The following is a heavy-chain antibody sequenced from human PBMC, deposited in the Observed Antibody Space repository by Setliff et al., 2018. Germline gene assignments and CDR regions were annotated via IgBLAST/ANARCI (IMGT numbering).Heavy chain of an antibody. CDR2: IYHSGST. Sequence: PSETMSLTCTVSGYSISSGYYWGWIRQPPGKGLEWIGSIYHSGSTYYNPSLKSRVTISVDTSKNQFSLKLSSVTAADTAVYYCAIGLSGRGDPPYFDLWGRGTLVTVSS. CDR1: GYSISSGYY. J-gene: IGHJ2*01. CDR3: AIGLSGRGDPPYFDL. D-gene: IGHD3-16*01. V-gene: IGHV4-38-2*02.